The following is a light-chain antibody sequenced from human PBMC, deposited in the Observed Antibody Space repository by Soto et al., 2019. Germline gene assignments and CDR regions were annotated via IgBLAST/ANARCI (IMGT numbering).Light chain of an antibody. CDR1: QSVSSN. CDR2: GAS. Sequence: EIVMTQSPATLSLSPGERATLSCRASQSVSSNLDWYQQKPGQAPRLLIYGASTMATGFPARFSGSGSGTEFTLTISSLQSEDFAVYYCQQYNNWPPGTFGQGTKVEI. V-gene: IGKV3-15*01. J-gene: IGKJ1*01. CDR3: QQYNNWPPGT.